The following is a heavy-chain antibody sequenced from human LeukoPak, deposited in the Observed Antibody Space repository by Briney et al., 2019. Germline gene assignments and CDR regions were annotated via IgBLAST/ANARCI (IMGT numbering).Heavy chain of an antibody. CDR2: ISSSSSTI. Sequence: GGSLRLSCAASGFTFSSYSMNWVRQAAGKGLEWGSYISSSSSTIYYADSVKGRFTISRDNAKNSLYLQMNSLRAEDTAVYYCARDGTVTTDYWGQGTLVTVSS. J-gene: IGHJ4*02. D-gene: IGHD4-17*01. CDR1: GFTFSSYS. CDR3: ARDGTVTTDY. V-gene: IGHV3-48*01.